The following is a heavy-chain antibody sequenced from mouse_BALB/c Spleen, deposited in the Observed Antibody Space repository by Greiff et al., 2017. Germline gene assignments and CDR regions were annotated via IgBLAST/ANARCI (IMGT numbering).Heavy chain of an antibody. J-gene: IGHJ1*01. Sequence: EVQLQQSGAELVKPGASVKLSCTASGFNIKDTYMHWVKQRPEQGLEWIGRIDPANGNTKYDPKFQGKATITADTSSNTAYLQLSSLTSEDTAVYYCARITTGGYWYFDVWGAGTTVTVSS. CDR1: GFNIKDTY. D-gene: IGHD1-1*01. CDR2: IDPANGNT. V-gene: IGHV14-3*02. CDR3: ARITTGGYWYFDV.